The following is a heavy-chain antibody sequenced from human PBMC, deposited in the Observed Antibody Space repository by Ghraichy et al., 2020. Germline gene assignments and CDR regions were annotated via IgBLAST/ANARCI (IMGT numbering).Heavy chain of an antibody. V-gene: IGHV3-48*02. D-gene: IGHD4-23*01. Sequence: GGSLTLSCVGSGFTFSDYSMNWVRQSPGKGLEWVSYITSSSRTKSYADSVKGRFTISRDNAHNSLDLQMNSLRDEDTAVYYCARGSKVVRFFYYDGMDVWGQGTTVTVSS. J-gene: IGHJ6*02. CDR2: ITSSSRTK. CDR1: GFTFSDYS. CDR3: ARGSKVVRFFYYDGMDV.